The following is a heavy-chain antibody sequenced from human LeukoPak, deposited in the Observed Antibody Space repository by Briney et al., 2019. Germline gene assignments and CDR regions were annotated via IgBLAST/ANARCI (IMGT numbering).Heavy chain of an antibody. CDR3: ARDTGYGDY. CDR2: INHDGSET. CDR1: GFTFNNYW. Sequence: QPGGSLRLSCAASGFTFNNYWMSWVRQAPGKGLEWVATINHDGSETFFVDSVKGRFTISRDNAKNSLYLQTNSLRAEDTAVYYCARDTGYGDYWGQGTLVTVSS. J-gene: IGHJ4*02. D-gene: IGHD5-18*01. V-gene: IGHV3-7*05.